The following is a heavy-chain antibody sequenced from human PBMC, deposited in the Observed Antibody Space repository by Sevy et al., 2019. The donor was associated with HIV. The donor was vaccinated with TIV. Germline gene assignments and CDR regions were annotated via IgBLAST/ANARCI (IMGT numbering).Heavy chain of an antibody. D-gene: IGHD2-2*01. CDR1: GGSISSGNYY. J-gene: IGHJ4*02. V-gene: IGHV4-61*02. CDR2: IYTSGST. Sequence: SETLSLTCTVSGGSISSGNYYWSWIRQPAGKGLESIGRIYTSGSTNYNPSLKSRVTISVDTSKNQFSLKLSSVTAADTAVHYWARESGDCSSTSCYEGVFDYWGQGTLVTVSS. CDR3: ARESGDCSSTSCYEGVFDY.